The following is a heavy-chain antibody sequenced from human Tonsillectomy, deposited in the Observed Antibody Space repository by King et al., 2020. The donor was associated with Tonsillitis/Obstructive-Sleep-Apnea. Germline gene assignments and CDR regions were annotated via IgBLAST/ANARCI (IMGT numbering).Heavy chain of an antibody. V-gene: IGHV3-9*01. CDR1: GFTFDDYA. CDR3: IKGGVATILPFDY. J-gene: IGHJ4*02. CDR2: ISWNSGSI. D-gene: IGHD5-12*01. Sequence: VQLVESGGGLVQPGRSLRLSCAASGFTFDDYAMHWVRQAPGKGLEWVSGISWNSGSIGYADSVKGRFTISRDNATNSLYLQMNSLRAEDTAFYYCIKGGVATILPFDYWGQGTLVTVSS.